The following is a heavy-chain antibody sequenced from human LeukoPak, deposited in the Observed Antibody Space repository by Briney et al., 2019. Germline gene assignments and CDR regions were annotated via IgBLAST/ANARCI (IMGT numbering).Heavy chain of an antibody. CDR1: GFSLSTRGMC. J-gene: IGHJ6*03. Sequence: SGPTLVNPTQTLTLTCTFSGFSLSTRGMCVSWFRQPPGKALEWLARIDWADDKAYSTSLKTRLTIFKDTSKDQVVLTLTDMDPVNTATYYCARAYYMDVWGKGTTVTVSS. D-gene: IGHD3-16*01. CDR3: ARAYYMDV. CDR2: IDWADDK. V-gene: IGHV2-70*11.